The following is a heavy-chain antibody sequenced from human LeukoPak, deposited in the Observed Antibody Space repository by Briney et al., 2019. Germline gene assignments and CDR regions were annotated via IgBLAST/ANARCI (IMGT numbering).Heavy chain of an antibody. Sequence: GGSLRLSCAASGFTFSSYGMSWVRQAPGKGLEWVSAISGSGGSTYYADSVKGRFTISRDNSKNTLYLQMNSLRAEDTAVYYCAKDSSSWYSLTLHDYWGQGTLVTVSS. J-gene: IGHJ4*02. CDR2: ISGSGGST. V-gene: IGHV3-23*01. D-gene: IGHD6-13*01. CDR1: GFTFSSYG. CDR3: AKDSSSWYSLTLHDY.